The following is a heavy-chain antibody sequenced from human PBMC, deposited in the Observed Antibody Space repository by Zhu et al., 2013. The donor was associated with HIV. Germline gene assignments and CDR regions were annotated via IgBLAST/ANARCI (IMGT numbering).Heavy chain of an antibody. CDR3: ARTPPRIGPRRGDYYYGMDV. CDR1: ADSINSGDYY. V-gene: IGHV4-30-4*01. D-gene: IGHD6-6*01. Sequence: QVQLQESGPGLLKPSQTLSLTCTVSADSINSGDYYWSWIRQPPGKGLEWIAYIHYSGSTYYNPSLKSRVSMSVDTSRNEFSLKLSSVTAADTAVYYCARTPPRIGPRRGDYYYGMDVWGQGTTVTVSS. CDR2: IHYSGST. J-gene: IGHJ6*02.